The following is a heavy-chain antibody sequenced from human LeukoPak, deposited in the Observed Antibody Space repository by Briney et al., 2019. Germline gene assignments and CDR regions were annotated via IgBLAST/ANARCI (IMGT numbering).Heavy chain of an antibody. V-gene: IGHV3-21*01. CDR1: GFTFTNYA. CDR3: MASSSDRP. J-gene: IGHJ5*02. CDR2: ISSSSSYI. D-gene: IGHD6-6*01. Sequence: PGGSLRLSCVASGFTFTNYAMSWVRQAPGKGLEWVSSISSSSSYIYYADSAKGRFTISRDNAKNSLYLQMNSLRAEDTAVYYCMASSSDRPWGQGTLVTVSS.